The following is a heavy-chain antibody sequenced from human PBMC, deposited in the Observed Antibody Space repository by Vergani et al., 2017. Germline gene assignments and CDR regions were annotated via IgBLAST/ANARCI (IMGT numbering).Heavy chain of an antibody. CDR2: ISAYNGNT. Sequence: QVQLVQSGAEVKKPRASVKVSCKASGYTLTSYGISWVRQAPGQGLEWMGWISAYNGNTNYAQKLQGRVTMTTDTSTSTADMELRSLRSDDTAVYYCARDPDIVVVPAAPYYYYYYGMDVWGQGTTVTVSS. CDR3: ARDPDIVVVPAAPYYYYYYGMDV. V-gene: IGHV1-18*04. D-gene: IGHD2-2*01. CDR1: GYTLTSYG. J-gene: IGHJ6*02.